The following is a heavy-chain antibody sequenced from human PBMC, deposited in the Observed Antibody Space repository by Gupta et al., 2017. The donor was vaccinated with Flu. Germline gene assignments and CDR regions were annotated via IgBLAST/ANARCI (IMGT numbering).Heavy chain of an antibody. CDR2: IYYSGST. J-gene: IGHJ4*02. CDR3: ARVPWSASPYFDY. CDR1: GGSISSYY. Sequence: QVQLQESGPGLVKPSETLSLTCTVSGGSISSYYWSWIRQPPGKGLEWIGYIYYSGSTNYNPSLKSRVTISVDTSKNQFSLKLSSVTAADTAVYYCARVPWSASPYFDYGGQGTLVTVSS. V-gene: IGHV4-59*01.